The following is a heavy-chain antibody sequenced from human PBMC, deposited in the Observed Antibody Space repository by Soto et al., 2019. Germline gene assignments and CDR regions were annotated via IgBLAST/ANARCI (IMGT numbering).Heavy chain of an antibody. CDR3: AAGGGDNYYGLDV. Sequence: QKQLVQSGPEVKKPGTSVRVSCKASGFTFSNSAVQWVRQTRGQRLDWIGWIVVGSDKTNYAQKFKGRIIITRDTSTSTAFMELNSLRSDDTAVYYCAAGGGDNYYGLDVWGQGTTVTVTS. V-gene: IGHV1-58*01. CDR1: GFTFSNSA. J-gene: IGHJ6*02. D-gene: IGHD3-16*01. CDR2: IVVGSDKT.